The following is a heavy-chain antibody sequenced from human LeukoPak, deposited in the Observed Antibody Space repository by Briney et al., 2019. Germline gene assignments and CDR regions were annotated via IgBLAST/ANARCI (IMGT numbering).Heavy chain of an antibody. CDR3: ARFPTDWLDP. D-gene: IGHD4-17*01. CDR2: IYYSGST. Sequence: PSETLSLTCTVSGGSISSYYWSWIRQPPGKGLEWIGYIYYSGSTNYNPSLKSRVTISVDTSKNQFSLKLSSVTAADTAVYYCARFPTDWLDPWGQGTLVTVSS. CDR1: GGSISSYY. V-gene: IGHV4-59*08. J-gene: IGHJ5*02.